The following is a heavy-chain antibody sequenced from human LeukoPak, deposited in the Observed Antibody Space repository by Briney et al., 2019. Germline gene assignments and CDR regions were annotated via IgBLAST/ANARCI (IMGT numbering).Heavy chain of an antibody. CDR3: ARGPGFGEFGPFDY. CDR1: GFTFSSYG. Sequence: PGGSLRLSCAASGFTFSSYGMHWVRQAPGKGLEWVAVIWYDGSNKYYADSVKGRFTISRDNSKNTLYLQMNSLRAEDTAVYYCARGPGFGEFGPFDYWGQGTLVTVSS. J-gene: IGHJ4*02. D-gene: IGHD3-10*01. V-gene: IGHV3-33*01. CDR2: IWYDGSNK.